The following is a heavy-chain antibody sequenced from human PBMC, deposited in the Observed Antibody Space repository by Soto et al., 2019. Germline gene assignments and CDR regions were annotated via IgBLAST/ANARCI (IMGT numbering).Heavy chain of an antibody. Sequence: GGSLRLSCAASGFTFSSYAMHWVRQAPGKGLEWVAVISYDGSNKYYADSVKGRFTISRDNSKNTLYLQMNSLRAEDTAVYYCARDKTRIDYSDYGLYFDYWGQGTLVTVSS. CDR2: ISYDGSNK. CDR3: ARDKTRIDYSDYGLYFDY. J-gene: IGHJ4*02. CDR1: GFTFSSYA. V-gene: IGHV3-30-3*01. D-gene: IGHD4-17*01.